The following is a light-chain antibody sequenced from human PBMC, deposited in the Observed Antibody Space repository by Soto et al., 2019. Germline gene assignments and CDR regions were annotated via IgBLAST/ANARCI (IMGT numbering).Light chain of an antibody. J-gene: IGKJ1*01. CDR3: QERTNWPPSWT. V-gene: IGKV3-11*01. CDR2: DAS. CDR1: QSVSSH. Sequence: EIVLTQSPATLSLSPGERATLSCRASQSVSSHLAWYQQKPGQAPRLLIYDASNSATGTPDRFSGSGSGTDFTLTIRSLEPEDFAVYYCQERTNWPPSWTFGQGTKVDIK.